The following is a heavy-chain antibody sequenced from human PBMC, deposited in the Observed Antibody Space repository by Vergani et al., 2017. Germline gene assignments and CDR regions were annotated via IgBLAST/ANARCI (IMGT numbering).Heavy chain of an antibody. CDR3: ARLDYSNYGFYYYGMDV. Sequence: EVQLVESGGGLVQPGGSLRLSCAASGFTVSSNYMSWVRQAPGKGLEWVSVIYSGGSTYYADSVKGRFTISRDNSKNTLYLQMNSLRAEDTAVYYCARLDYSNYGFYYYGMDVWGQGTTVTVSS. CDR1: GFTVSSNY. J-gene: IGHJ6*02. V-gene: IGHV3-66*04. CDR2: IYSGGST. D-gene: IGHD4-11*01.